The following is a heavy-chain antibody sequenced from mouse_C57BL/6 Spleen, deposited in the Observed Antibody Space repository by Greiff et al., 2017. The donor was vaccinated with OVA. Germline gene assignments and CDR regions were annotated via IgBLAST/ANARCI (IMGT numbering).Heavy chain of an antibody. D-gene: IGHD2-3*01. CDR1: GYAFSSSW. V-gene: IGHV1-82*01. CDR3: ARTGYYVERASDY. CDR2: IYPGDGDT. Sequence: VQLVESGPELVKPGASVKISCKASGYAFSSSWMNWVKQRPGKGLEWIGRIYPGDGDTNYNGKFKGKATLTADKSSSTAYMQLSSLTSEDSAVYFCARTGYYVERASDYWGQGTTLTVSS. J-gene: IGHJ2*01.